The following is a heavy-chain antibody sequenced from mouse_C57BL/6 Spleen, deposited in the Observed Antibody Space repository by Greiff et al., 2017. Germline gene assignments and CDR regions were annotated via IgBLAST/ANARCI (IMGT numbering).Heavy chain of an antibody. CDR1: GFTFSSYG. D-gene: IGHD1-2*01. V-gene: IGHV5-6*01. CDR3: ARHGTTAQGYFDV. Sequence: EVQLMESGGDLVKPGGSLKLSCAASGFTFSSYGMSWVRQTPDKRLEWVATISSGGSYTYYPDSVKGRFTISRDNATNTLYLQMSSLKSEDTAMYYCARHGTTAQGYFDVWGTGTTVTVSS. CDR2: ISSGGSYT. J-gene: IGHJ1*03.